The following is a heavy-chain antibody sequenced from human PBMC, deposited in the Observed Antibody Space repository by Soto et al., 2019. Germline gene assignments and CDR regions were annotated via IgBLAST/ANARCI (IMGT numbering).Heavy chain of an antibody. CDR1: GDSISSYY. V-gene: IGHV4-59*01. CDR3: VRHAQWIIRAY. CDR2: IYDSGST. Sequence: SETLSLTCTVSGDSISSYYWNWIRQSPGKRLEWIGNIYDSGSTTYNPSLKSRVTISVDTSKNQFSLKLSSVTAADTAVYYCVRHAQWIIRAYWGQGSLVTVSS. J-gene: IGHJ4*02. D-gene: IGHD5-12*01.